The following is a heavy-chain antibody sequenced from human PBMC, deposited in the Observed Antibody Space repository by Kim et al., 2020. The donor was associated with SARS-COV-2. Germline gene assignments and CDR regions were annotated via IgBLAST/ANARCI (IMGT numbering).Heavy chain of an antibody. V-gene: IGHV1-46*01. CDR1: GYTFTSYY. J-gene: IGHJ6*02. Sequence: ASVKVSCKASGYTFTSYYMHWVRQAPGQGLEWMGIINPSGGSTSYAQKFQGRVTMTRDTSTSTVYMELSSLRSEDTAVYYCARRAVYDILTGWGNYYYGMDVRGQGTTVTVSS. D-gene: IGHD3-9*01. CDR3: ARRAVYDILTGWGNYYYGMDV. CDR2: INPSGGST.